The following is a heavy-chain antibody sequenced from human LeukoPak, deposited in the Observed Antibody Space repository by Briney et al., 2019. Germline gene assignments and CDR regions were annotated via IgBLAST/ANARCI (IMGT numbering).Heavy chain of an antibody. CDR1: GFTFSSYG. Sequence: GKSLRLSCVASGFTFSSYGMHWVRQAPGKGPEWVAVISYDGSDRYYANFVKGRFTISRDNSKNTLFLQTNSMRPEDTAVYYWAKGVSRGVDPTGLEYWGQGTLVTVSS. CDR3: AKGVSRGVDPTGLEY. D-gene: IGHD1-1*01. V-gene: IGHV3-30*18. J-gene: IGHJ4*02. CDR2: ISYDGSDR.